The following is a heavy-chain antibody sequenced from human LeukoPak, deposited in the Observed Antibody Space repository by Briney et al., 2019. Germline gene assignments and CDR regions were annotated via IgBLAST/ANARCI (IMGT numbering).Heavy chain of an antibody. Sequence: GASLQISCKGSGYSFTSYWIGWVRPLPGKGLEWMGIIYPGDSDTRYSPSFQGQVTISADKSISTAYLQWSSLKASDTAMYYCARHTANFDYWGQGTLVTVSS. CDR1: GYSFTSYW. V-gene: IGHV5-51*01. J-gene: IGHJ4*02. D-gene: IGHD2-21*02. CDR3: ARHTANFDY. CDR2: IYPGDSDT.